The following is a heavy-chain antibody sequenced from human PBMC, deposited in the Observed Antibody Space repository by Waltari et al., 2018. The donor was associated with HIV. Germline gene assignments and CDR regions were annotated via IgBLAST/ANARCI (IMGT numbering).Heavy chain of an antibody. V-gene: IGHV3-74*01. CDR3: VSSGLDV. CDR2: INTDETIR. Sequence: VQLVESGGDLAQPGGSLRLSCVASGFTFSNYWMPWVRQVPGKRLVWVASINTDETIRTYAENVKGRFTISRDNGKNTLYLQMNSLRVEDTAVYYCVSSGLDVWGQGTTVNVSS. CDR1: GFTFSNYW. J-gene: IGHJ6*02.